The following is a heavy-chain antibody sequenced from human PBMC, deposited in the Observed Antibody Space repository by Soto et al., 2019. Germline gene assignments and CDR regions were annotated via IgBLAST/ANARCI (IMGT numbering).Heavy chain of an antibody. J-gene: IGHJ6*02. D-gene: IGHD4-17*01. Sequence: GGSLRLSCAASGFTVSSNYMSWVRQAPGKGLEWVSVIYSGGSTYYADSVKGRFTISRDNSKNTLYLQMNSLRAEDTAVYYCAGTTVTTFVFYYYYGMDVWGQGTTVTVSS. CDR3: AGTTVTTFVFYYYYGMDV. CDR1: GFTVSSNY. V-gene: IGHV3-66*01. CDR2: IYSGGST.